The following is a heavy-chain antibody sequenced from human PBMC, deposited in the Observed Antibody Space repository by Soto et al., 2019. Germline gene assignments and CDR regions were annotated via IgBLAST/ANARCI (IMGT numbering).Heavy chain of an antibody. V-gene: IGHV3-74*01. CDR2: ISNDGSNT. J-gene: IGHJ4*02. CDR3: ARVPDCSSSGCYSYFDI. CDR1: GFTLSDYY. Sequence: EVQLVESGGGLVQPGGSLRLSCAASGFTLSDYYMHWARQAPGKGLVWVSRISNDGSNTDYADSVKGRFTISRDKAKNTMHLQMNSLRAEDTAVYYCARVPDCSSSGCYSYFDIWGQGTLVTVSS. D-gene: IGHD2-2*01.